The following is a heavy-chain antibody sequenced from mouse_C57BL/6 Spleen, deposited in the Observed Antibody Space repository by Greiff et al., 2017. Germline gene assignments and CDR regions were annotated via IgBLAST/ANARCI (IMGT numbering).Heavy chain of an antibody. V-gene: IGHV5-4*03. CDR1: GFTFSSYA. J-gene: IGHJ2*01. Sequence: EVMLVESGGGLVKPGGSLKLSCAASGFTFSSYAMSWVRQTPDKRLEWVATISDGGSYTYYPDNVKGRFTISRDNAKNNLYLQMSHLKSEDTAMYYCARSDGYYDYWGQGTTLTVSS. D-gene: IGHD2-3*01. CDR2: ISDGGSYT. CDR3: ARSDGYYDY.